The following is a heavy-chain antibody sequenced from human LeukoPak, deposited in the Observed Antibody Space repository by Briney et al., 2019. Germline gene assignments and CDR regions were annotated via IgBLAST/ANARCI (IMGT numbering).Heavy chain of an antibody. CDR1: GFAFRTYG. J-gene: IGHJ4*02. V-gene: IGHV3-30*03. D-gene: IGHD5-24*01. CDR2: ISYDGSEK. CDR3: ARVRRDGYYFDS. Sequence: GGSLRLSCAASGFAFRTYGMHWVRQAPGKGLEWVAVISYDGSEKHNADSVKGRFTISRDNSKNMLYLEMNSLRTEDTAVYYCARVRRDGYYFDSWGQGTLVTVSS.